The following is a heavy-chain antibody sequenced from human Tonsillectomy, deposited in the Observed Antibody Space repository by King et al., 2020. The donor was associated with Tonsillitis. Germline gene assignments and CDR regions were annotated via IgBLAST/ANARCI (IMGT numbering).Heavy chain of an antibody. CDR1: GDSFSSSSSF. V-gene: IGHV4-39*01. D-gene: IGHD3-22*01. CDR3: ARILDTSGYYFAHFDV. Sequence: LQLQESGPGLVKPSETLSLTCAVSGDSFSSSSSFWAWIRQPPGKGLEWIGTISYRGTTFYSSSLETRVSISLDPSKNQLSLRLGSVTAADTAFYFCARILDTSGYYFAHFDVWGRGALVTVSS. CDR2: ISYRGTT. J-gene: IGHJ2*01.